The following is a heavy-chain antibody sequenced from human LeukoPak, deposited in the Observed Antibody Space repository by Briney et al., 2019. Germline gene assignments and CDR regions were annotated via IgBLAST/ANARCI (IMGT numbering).Heavy chain of an antibody. D-gene: IGHD6-13*01. CDR3: ARDESSWAYYYYYYMDV. V-gene: IGHV3-7*01. CDR1: GFTFSSYA. J-gene: IGHJ6*03. Sequence: GGSLRLSCAASGFTFSSYAMSWVRQAPGRGLEWVANIKQDGSEKYYVDSVKGRFTISRDNAKNSLYLQMNSLRAEDTAVYYCARDESSWAYYYYYYMDVWGKGTTVTISS. CDR2: IKQDGSEK.